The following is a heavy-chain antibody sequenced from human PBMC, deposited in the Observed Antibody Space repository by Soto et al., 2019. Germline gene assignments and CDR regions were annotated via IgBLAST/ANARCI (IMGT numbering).Heavy chain of an antibody. V-gene: IGHV3-23*01. D-gene: IGHD6-19*01. CDR1: GFAGSSYA. J-gene: IGHJ4*02. Sequence: GGSLRLSCAASGFAGSSYALVWVRPAPGKGPEWFSASRVSDGGTYYAHPVKGRFTISRDNSKNTLFLQMNGLRAEDTAIYYCAKQSWYISGWPSDYWAQGT. CDR3: AKQSWYISGWPSDY. CDR2: SRVSDGGT.